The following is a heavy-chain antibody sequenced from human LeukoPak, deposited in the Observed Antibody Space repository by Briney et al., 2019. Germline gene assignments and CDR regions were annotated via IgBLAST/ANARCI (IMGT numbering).Heavy chain of an antibody. CDR1: GGSISSGGYY. V-gene: IGHV4-31*03. D-gene: IGHD2-21*02. CDR3: ARDRSVVVTDNWFDP. CDR2: IYYSGST. Sequence: SETLSLTCTVSGGSISSGGYYWSWIRQHPGKGLEWIRYIYYSGSTYYNPSLKSRVTISVDTSKNQFSLKLSSVTAADTAVYYCARDRSVVVTDNWFDPWGQGTLVIVSS. J-gene: IGHJ5*02.